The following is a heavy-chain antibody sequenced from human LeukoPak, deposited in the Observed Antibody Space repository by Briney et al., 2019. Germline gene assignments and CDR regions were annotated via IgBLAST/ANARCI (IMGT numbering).Heavy chain of an antibody. CDR3: VKQHGYNYGYADY. J-gene: IGHJ4*02. D-gene: IGHD5-18*01. CDR1: GGSINTNGYY. CDR2: IYYSGSS. Sequence: PSETLSLTCTVSGGSINTNGYYWGWIRQPPGQGLEWIGSIYYSGSSYSTPSLRSRATVSVDTSKNQFSLKLRSVTAADTAVYYCVKQHGYNYGYADYWGQGTLVTVSS. V-gene: IGHV4-39*01.